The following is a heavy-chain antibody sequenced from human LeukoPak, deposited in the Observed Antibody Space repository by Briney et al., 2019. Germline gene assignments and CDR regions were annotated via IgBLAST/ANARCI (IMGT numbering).Heavy chain of an antibody. CDR3: ARGRYMDV. CDR2: MNPKSGDT. J-gene: IGHJ6*03. Sequence: GASVRVSCKTSGYIFIDYEISWVRQAPGHGLEWMGWMNPKSGDTGYEQKFQGRITIARDTSISTVYMELSSLRSEDTALYYCARGRYMDVWGKGTTVTVSS. V-gene: IGHV1-8*02. CDR1: GYIFIDYE.